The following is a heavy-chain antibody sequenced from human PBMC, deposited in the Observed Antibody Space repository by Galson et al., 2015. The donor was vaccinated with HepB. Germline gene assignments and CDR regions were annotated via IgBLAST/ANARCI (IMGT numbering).Heavy chain of an antibody. CDR1: GFTFSSYW. V-gene: IGHV3-74*01. J-gene: IGHJ4*02. Sequence: SLRLSCAASGFTFSSYWMHWVRQAPGKGLVWVSRIKSDGSTTNYADSVRGRFTISRDNAKNTLYLQMNSLRAEDTAVYYCARFMVSYGDYWGQGILVTVSS. D-gene: IGHD5-18*01. CDR2: IKSDGSTT. CDR3: ARFMVSYGDY.